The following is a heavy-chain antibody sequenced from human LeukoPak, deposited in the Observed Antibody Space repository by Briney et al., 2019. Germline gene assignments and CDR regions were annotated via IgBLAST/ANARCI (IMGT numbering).Heavy chain of an antibody. D-gene: IGHD3-10*01. CDR3: ARETYYYGSNDY. Sequence: ASVKVSCKASGYTFTGYYMHWVRQAPGQGLEWMGWINPNSGGTNYAQKFQGRVTMTRDTSISTAYMELSRLRSDDTAVYYCARETYYYGSNDYWGQGTLVTVSS. CDR1: GYTFTGYY. V-gene: IGHV1-2*02. J-gene: IGHJ4*02. CDR2: INPNSGGT.